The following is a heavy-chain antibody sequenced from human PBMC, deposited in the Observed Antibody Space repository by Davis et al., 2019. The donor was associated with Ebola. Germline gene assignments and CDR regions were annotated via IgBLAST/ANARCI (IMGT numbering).Heavy chain of an antibody. V-gene: IGHV3-30*03. D-gene: IGHD5-24*01. J-gene: IGHJ4*02. CDR3: ARSGWLQDFDY. CDR1: GFTFSSYG. Sequence: GGSLRLSCAASGFTFSSYGMHWVRQAPGKGLEWVAVISYDGSNKYYADSVKGRFTISRDNSKNTLYLQMNSLRAEDTAVYYCARSGWLQDFDYWGQGTLVTVSS. CDR2: ISYDGSNK.